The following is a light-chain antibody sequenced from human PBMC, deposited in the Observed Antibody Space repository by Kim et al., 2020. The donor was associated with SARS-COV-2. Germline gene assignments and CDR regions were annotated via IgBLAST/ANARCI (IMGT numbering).Light chain of an antibody. J-gene: IGKJ3*01. CDR2: SAS. Sequence: ASVGDRVTITCRASQDTSNYLAWYQQKPGKVPKLLIYSASTLHSGVPSRFSGSGSGTDFTLAISGLQPEDVGTYFCQEYNNAPFTFGPGTKVDIK. CDR3: QEYNNAPFT. V-gene: IGKV1-27*01. CDR1: QDTSNY.